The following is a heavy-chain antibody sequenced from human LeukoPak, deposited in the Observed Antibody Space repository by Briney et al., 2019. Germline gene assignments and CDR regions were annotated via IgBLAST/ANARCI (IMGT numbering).Heavy chain of an antibody. CDR3: ARVGYSSGWYFDY. Sequence: GGSLRLSCAASGFTFSTYSMNWVRQAPGKGLEWVSSISSTSSYIYYADSVKGQFTISRDNAQKSLYLQMNSLRAEDTAVYYCARVGYSSGWYFDYWGQGTLVTVSS. J-gene: IGHJ4*02. CDR1: GFTFSTYS. CDR2: ISSTSSYI. D-gene: IGHD6-19*01. V-gene: IGHV3-21*01.